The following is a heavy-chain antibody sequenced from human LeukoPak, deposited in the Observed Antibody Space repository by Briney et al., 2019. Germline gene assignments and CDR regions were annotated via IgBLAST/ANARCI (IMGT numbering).Heavy chain of an antibody. V-gene: IGHV3-48*01. CDR3: ASQGYCSGGSCRPNY. Sequence: PGGSLRLSCAASGFTFSSYSMNWVRQAPGKGLEWVSYISSGSSTKYYADTVKGRFTISRDNAKNSLYLQMNSLRVEDTAVYYCASQGYCSGGSCRPNYWGQGALVTVSS. D-gene: IGHD2-15*01. CDR1: GFTFSSYS. J-gene: IGHJ4*02. CDR2: ISSGSSTK.